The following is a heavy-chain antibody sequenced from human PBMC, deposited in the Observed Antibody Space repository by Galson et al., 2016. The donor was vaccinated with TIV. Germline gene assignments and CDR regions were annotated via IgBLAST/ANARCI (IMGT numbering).Heavy chain of an antibody. V-gene: IGHV3-30*03. Sequence: SLRLSCAASGSTFSSYGMHWVRQAPGKGLEWVAVTLYDGTKKFYADSVKGRFTISKDNSKNTVSLEMNSLRLEDTAVYYCARDPRIYGDYLLAYFDYWGQGTLLTVSS. CDR3: ARDPRIYGDYLLAYFDY. D-gene: IGHD4-17*01. J-gene: IGHJ4*02. CDR2: TLYDGTKK. CDR1: GSTFSSYG.